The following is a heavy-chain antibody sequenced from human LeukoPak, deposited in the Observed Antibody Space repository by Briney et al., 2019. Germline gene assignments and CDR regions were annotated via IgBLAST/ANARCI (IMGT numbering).Heavy chain of an antibody. Sequence: GSLRLSCAVSGFTFRNYGMSWVRQAPGKGLEWVSSISSSSSYIYYADSVKGRFTISRDNAKNSLYLQMNSLRAEDTAVYYCAREYTIFGVANYYYGMDVWGQGTTVTVSS. V-gene: IGHV3-21*01. CDR2: ISSSSSYI. CDR3: AREYTIFGVANYYYGMDV. D-gene: IGHD3-3*01. CDR1: GFTFRNYG. J-gene: IGHJ6*02.